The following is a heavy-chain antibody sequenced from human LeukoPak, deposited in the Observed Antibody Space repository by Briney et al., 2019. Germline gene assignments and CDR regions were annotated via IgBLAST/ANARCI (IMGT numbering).Heavy chain of an antibody. CDR2: IRYDGSNK. CDR3: AKDFAGVANYYYYMDV. V-gene: IGHV3-30*02. D-gene: IGHD5-12*01. CDR1: GFTFSSYG. J-gene: IGHJ6*03. Sequence: GGTLRLSCAASGFTFSSYGMHWVRQAPGKGLEWVAFIRYDGSNKYYADSVKGRFTISRDNSKNTLYLQMNSLRAEDTAAYYCAKDFAGVANYYYYMDVWGKGTTVTISS.